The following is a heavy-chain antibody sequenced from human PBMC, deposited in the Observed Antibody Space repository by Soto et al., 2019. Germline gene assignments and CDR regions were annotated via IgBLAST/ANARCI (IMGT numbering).Heavy chain of an antibody. V-gene: IGHV3-23*01. CDR3: AKERATTTAFDY. CDR1: GFTFSRDG. CDR2: ITDNGGST. D-gene: IGHD4-17*01. J-gene: IGHJ4*02. Sequence: AGGSLRLSCAASGFTFSRDGMSWVRQAPGKGLAWVSLITDNGGSTYYADSVKGRFTISRDNTKNTLFLQMNSLRAEDTAVYYCAKERATTTAFDYWGQGALVTVSS.